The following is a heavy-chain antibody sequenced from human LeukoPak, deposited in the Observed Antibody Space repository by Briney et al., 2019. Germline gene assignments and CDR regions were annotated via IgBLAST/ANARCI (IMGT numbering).Heavy chain of an antibody. D-gene: IGHD5-18*01. CDR2: IYYSGST. CDR1: GGSISSYH. Sequence: SETLSLTCSVSGGSISSYHWSWIRQPPGKGLEWIGYIYYSGSTNYNPSLKSRVTISVDTSKNQFSLKLSSVTAADTAVYYCARGLPPLYYFDYWGQGTLVTVSS. V-gene: IGHV4-59*01. CDR3: ARGLPPLYYFDY. J-gene: IGHJ4*02.